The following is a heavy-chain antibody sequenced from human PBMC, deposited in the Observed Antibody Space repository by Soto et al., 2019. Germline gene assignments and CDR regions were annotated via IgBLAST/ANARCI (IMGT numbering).Heavy chain of an antibody. V-gene: IGHV3-21*01. D-gene: IGHD4-17*01. CDR3: ARDACDYGDCSFAY. Sequence: PGGSLRLSCAASGFTFSSYSMNWVRQAPGKGLEWVSSISSSSSYIYYADSVKGRFTISRDNAKNSLYLQMNSLRAEDTAVYYCARDACDYGDCSFAYWGQGTLVTVSS. CDR2: ISSSSSYI. CDR1: GFTFSSYS. J-gene: IGHJ4*02.